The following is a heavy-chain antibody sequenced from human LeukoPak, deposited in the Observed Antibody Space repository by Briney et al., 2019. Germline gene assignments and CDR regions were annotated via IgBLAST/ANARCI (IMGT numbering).Heavy chain of an antibody. J-gene: IGHJ4*02. CDR2: IYYSGST. CDR3: ARLGGIDSSDDY. V-gene: IGHV4-39*01. CDR1: GGSISSSSYY. D-gene: IGHD6-19*01. Sequence: SETLSLTCTVSGGSISSSSYYWGWIRQPPGKGLEWIGSIYYSGSTYYNPSLKSRVTISVDTSKNQFSLKLSSVTAADTAVYYCARLGGIDSSDDYWGQGTPVTVSS.